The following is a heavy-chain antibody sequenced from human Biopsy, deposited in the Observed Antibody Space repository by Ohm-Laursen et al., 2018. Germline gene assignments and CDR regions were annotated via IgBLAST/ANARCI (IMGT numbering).Heavy chain of an antibody. CDR3: VRGVDYYDPYHYYALDV. J-gene: IGHJ6*02. V-gene: IGHV4-34*01. Sequence: SDTLSLTCAVYGESFNGYYWSWIRQTPGKGLEWIGEINHSGRTNYNPSLKSRVTISVDTSKNQFSLKVRSVAAADTAVYYCVRGVDYYDPYHYYALDVWAKGRRSPS. CDR1: GESFNGYY. CDR2: INHSGRT. D-gene: IGHD3-22*01.